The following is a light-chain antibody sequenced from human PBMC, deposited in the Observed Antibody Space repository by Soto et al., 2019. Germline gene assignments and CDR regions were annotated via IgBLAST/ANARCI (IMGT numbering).Light chain of an antibody. J-gene: IGKJ2*01. V-gene: IGKV3-20*01. CDR2: DAY. CDR3: QHYAGSPRT. Sequence: EIVLTQSPGTLSLSPGDTATLSCSASQSVRSNFLAWYQHKPGQAPRLLIHDAYSRATGIPDRFSGSGSDRDFTLTISRLEPEDFAVYYCQHYAGSPRTFGQGTKLEIK. CDR1: QSVRSNF.